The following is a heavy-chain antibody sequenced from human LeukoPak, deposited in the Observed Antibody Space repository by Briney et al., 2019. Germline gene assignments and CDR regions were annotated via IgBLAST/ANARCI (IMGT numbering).Heavy chain of an antibody. J-gene: IGHJ4*02. CDR3: ATDRNSGKYYDY. CDR2: IWYDGSNQ. CDR1: GLTFRNYG. V-gene: IGHV3-33*01. D-gene: IGHD1-26*01. Sequence: PGRSLRPSCAASGLTFRNYGMHWVRQAPGKGLEWVAVIWYDGSNQYYVDSVKGRFTVSRDNAKNTLYLQTNSLRAEDTAVYYCATDRNSGKYYDYWGQGTLVTVSS.